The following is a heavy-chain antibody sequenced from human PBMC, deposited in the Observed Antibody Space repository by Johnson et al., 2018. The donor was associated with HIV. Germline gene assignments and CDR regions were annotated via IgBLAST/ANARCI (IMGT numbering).Heavy chain of an antibody. CDR1: GFTFSSYA. V-gene: IGHV3-NL1*01. CDR3: SRDIFYTDTACDI. CDR2: IYSGGST. Sequence: QVQLVESGGGVVQPGRSLRLSCAASGFTFSSYAMHWVRQAPGKGLVWVSVIYSGGSTYYADSVKGRFTISRDNSKNTLYFQMYSLRDDDTAVYYCSRDIFYTDTACDIWGQGTMVTVSS. J-gene: IGHJ3*02.